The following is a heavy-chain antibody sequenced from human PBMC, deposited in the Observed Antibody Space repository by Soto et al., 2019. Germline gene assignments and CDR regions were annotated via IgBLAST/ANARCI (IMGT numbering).Heavy chain of an antibody. CDR2: ISYDGSNK. CDR3: ARDMVGPQVAGPLGY. Sequence: GGSLRLSCAASGFTFSSYAMHWVRQAPGKGLEWVAVISYDGSNKYYADSVKGRFTISRDNSKNTLYLQMNSLRAEDTAVYYCARDMVGPQVAGPLGYWGQGTLATVSS. CDR1: GFTFSSYA. V-gene: IGHV3-30-3*01. J-gene: IGHJ4*02. D-gene: IGHD6-19*01.